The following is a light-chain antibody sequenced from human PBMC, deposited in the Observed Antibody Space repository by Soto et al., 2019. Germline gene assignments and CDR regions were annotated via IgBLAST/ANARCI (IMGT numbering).Light chain of an antibody. Sequence: DIQMTQSPSTLSASVGDRVTITCRASQSISNWLAWYQQKPGKAPKLLIYKASNLESGVPSRFSGSGSGTEFTLTISSLQPDDFATYYYQQYNNSFGGGTKVEIK. V-gene: IGKV1-5*03. J-gene: IGKJ4*01. CDR1: QSISNW. CDR3: QQYNNS. CDR2: KAS.